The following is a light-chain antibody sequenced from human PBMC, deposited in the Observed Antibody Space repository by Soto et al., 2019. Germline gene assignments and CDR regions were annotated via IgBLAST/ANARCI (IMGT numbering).Light chain of an antibody. Sequence: DIELTQSPSTLSASPGGRATLSCRASQTIGGTLAWYQQKPGTAPKLLIHGASRWETGFPARFSGSGSGTEFTLTISSLQSDDYATYYCQQYGSWSRTFGQGTKVDIK. CDR2: GAS. CDR3: QQYGSWSRT. V-gene: IGKV3-15*01. J-gene: IGKJ1*01. CDR1: QTIGGT.